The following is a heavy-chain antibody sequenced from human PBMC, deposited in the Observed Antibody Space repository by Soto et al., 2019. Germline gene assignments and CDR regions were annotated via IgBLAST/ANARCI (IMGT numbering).Heavy chain of an antibody. J-gene: IGHJ4*02. D-gene: IGHD2-2*01. V-gene: IGHV1-18*01. Sequence: ASVKVSCKASGYTFTSYGISWVRQAPGQGLEWMGWISAYNGNTNYAQKLQGRVTMTTDTSTSTAYMELRSLRSDDTAVYYCAREDIVVVPAASPLDYWGQGTLVTVS. CDR1: GYTFTSYG. CDR2: ISAYNGNT. CDR3: AREDIVVVPAASPLDY.